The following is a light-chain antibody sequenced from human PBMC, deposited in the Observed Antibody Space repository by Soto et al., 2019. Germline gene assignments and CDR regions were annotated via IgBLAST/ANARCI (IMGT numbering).Light chain of an antibody. V-gene: IGKV3D-20*02. J-gene: IGKJ2*01. CDR2: DTS. CDR3: HQANSFPLYT. CDR1: QSVRNNY. Sequence: EIVLTQSPGTLSLSPGERATLSCRASQSVRNNYLAWYQQTPGQAPRPLMSDTSRRAVGVPDRFRGSGSGTDFTLTISRLEPEDFATYYCHQANSFPLYTFGQGTRVEVK.